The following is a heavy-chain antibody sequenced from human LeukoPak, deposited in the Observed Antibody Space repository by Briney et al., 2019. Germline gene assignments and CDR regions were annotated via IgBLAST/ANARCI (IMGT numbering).Heavy chain of an antibody. Sequence: PGGSRRLSCAASGFTFINYGIHWVRQAPGKGLEWVAFIRYDGTNKYYADSVKGRFTISRDNSKNTLYLQMNSLRAEDTAVYYCAKDLSVDYWGQGTLVTVSS. CDR2: IRYDGTNK. V-gene: IGHV3-30*02. CDR1: GFTFINYG. D-gene: IGHD2/OR15-2a*01. CDR3: AKDLSVDY. J-gene: IGHJ4*02.